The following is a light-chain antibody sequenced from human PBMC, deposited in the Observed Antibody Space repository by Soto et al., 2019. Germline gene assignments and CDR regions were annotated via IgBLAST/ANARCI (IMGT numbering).Light chain of an antibody. CDR3: QQGASFPLA. Sequence: DIQMTQSPSSVSASVGDTVTITCRASEYIGTWLAWYQQKPGKAPNLLISAASSLQSGVPTRFSGSGSGTDFTITISSLHPEEFATYFCQQGASFPLAFGGGTKVEIK. V-gene: IGKV1-12*01. CDR2: AAS. CDR1: EYIGTW. J-gene: IGKJ4*01.